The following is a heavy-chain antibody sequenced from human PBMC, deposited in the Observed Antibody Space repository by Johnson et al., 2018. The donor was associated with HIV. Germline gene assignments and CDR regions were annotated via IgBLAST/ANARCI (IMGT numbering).Heavy chain of an antibody. V-gene: IGHV3-48*03. CDR3: ARDRVPASDGPSVDAFDI. Sequence: VQLVESGGGLVQPGGSLRLSCVGSGFTFSSYEMSWVRQAPGKGLEWVAYVSHSSHMIFYGDSVKGRFTVSRDNAKNSLYLQMNSLIAEDTAVYYCARDRVPASDGPSVDAFDIWGQVTMVTVSS. CDR1: GFTFSSYE. J-gene: IGHJ3*02. D-gene: IGHD5-24*01. CDR2: VSHSSHMI.